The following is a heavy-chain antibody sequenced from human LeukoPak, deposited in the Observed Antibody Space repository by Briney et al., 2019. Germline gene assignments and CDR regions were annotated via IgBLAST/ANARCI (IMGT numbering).Heavy chain of an antibody. Sequence: PGGSLRLSCAASGFTFSGYAMSWVRQAPGRGLECVSVIYGGGPTYYADSVEGRFTISRDTSKNTLYLQMNSLRAEDTAVYFCARDLGIAGTTHAFDIWGQGTMVTVSS. V-gene: IGHV3-53*01. J-gene: IGHJ3*02. D-gene: IGHD1-14*01. CDR1: GFTFSGYA. CDR2: IYGGGPT. CDR3: ARDLGIAGTTHAFDI.